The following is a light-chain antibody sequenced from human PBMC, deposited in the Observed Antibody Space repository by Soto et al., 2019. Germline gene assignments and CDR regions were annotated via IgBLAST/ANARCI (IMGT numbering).Light chain of an antibody. CDR2: YDD. Sequence: QSVLTQPPSVSEAPRQRVTISCSGSSSNIGNNAVNWYQQLPGKAPKLLIYYDDLLPSGGSDRFSGSKSGTSASLAISRLQSDDEAYYYSAASDACMGSEVFGTGTKVTVL. V-gene: IGLV1-36*01. CDR1: SSNIGNNA. J-gene: IGLJ1*01. CDR3: AASDACMGSEV.